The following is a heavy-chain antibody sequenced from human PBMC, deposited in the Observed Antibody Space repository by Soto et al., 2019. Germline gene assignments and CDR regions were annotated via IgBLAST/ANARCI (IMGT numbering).Heavy chain of an antibody. CDR1: GASISSGGYY. J-gene: IGHJ4*02. D-gene: IGHD1-26*01. V-gene: IGHV4-31*03. CDR3: ASGNAWEALLAY. CDR2: IYFSGST. Sequence: QVQLQESGPGLVKPSQTLSLTCTVSGASISSGGYYWSWIRHLPGKGLEWIGYIYFSGSTYYNPSLGSRVTISLETSQNQFSLKLSSVTAADTAVYYCASGNAWEALLAYWGQGTLVTVSS.